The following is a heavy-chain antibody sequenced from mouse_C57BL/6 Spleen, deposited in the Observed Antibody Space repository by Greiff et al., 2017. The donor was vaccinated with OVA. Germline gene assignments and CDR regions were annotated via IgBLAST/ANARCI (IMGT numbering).Heavy chain of an antibody. J-gene: IGHJ4*01. V-gene: IGHV1-82*01. CDR1: GYAFSSSW. Sequence: LVESGPELVKPGASVKISCKASGYAFSSSWMNWVKQRPGKGLEWIGRIYPGDGDTNYNGKFKGKATLTAAKSSSTAYMQLSSLTSEDSAVYFCASTVVATRDAMDYWGQGTSVTVSS. D-gene: IGHD1-1*01. CDR3: ASTVVATRDAMDY. CDR2: IYPGDGDT.